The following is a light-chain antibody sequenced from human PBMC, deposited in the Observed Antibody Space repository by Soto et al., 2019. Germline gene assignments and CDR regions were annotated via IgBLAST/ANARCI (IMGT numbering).Light chain of an antibody. CDR2: DTS. Sequence: EVVMTQSPATLSVSPGERATLSCRASQSVRSNLAWYQQKPGQAPRPLIYDTSTRATGSPARLSGSGSGTEFTLTISSLQSEDFAVYHCQQYDKWPPTFGQGTKVDIK. V-gene: IGKV3-15*01. CDR1: QSVRSN. CDR3: QQYDKWPPT. J-gene: IGKJ1*01.